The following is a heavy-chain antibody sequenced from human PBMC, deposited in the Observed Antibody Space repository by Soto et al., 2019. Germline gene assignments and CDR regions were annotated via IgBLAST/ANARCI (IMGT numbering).Heavy chain of an antibody. V-gene: IGHV4-59*01. CDR1: GGSIRDYY. CDR3: AREEITTAAYYGLDV. Sequence: SETLSLTCTVSGGSIRDYYWSWIRQPPGKGLQWIGYVYYRGSTNYNPSLKSRVTISIDTSKTQFSLKLSSVTAADTAVYYCAREEITTAAYYGLDVWGQGTTVTVSS. J-gene: IGHJ6*02. CDR2: VYYRGST. D-gene: IGHD2-2*01.